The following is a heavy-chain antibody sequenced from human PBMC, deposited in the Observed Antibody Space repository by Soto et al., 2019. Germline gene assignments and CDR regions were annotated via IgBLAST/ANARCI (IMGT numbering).Heavy chain of an antibody. CDR3: AKLPTFVVGATYFDY. J-gene: IGHJ4*02. CDR1: GFTFDDYA. CDR2: ISWNSGSI. V-gene: IGHV3-9*01. D-gene: IGHD1-26*01. Sequence: GGSLRLSCAASGFTFDDYAMHWVRQAPGKGLEWVSGISWNSGSIGYADSVKGRFTISRDNAKNSLYLQMNSLRAEDTALYYCAKLPTFVVGATYFDYWGQGTLVTVSS.